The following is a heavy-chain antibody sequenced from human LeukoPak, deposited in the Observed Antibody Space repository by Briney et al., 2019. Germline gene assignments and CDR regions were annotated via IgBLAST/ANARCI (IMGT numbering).Heavy chain of an antibody. CDR1: GYSISSGYY. CDR2: IYHSGST. CDR3: ARSGSYYSAVDAFDI. Sequence: SETLSLTCTVSGYSISSGYYWGWIPQPPGKGLEWIGSIYHSGSTYYNPSLKSRVTISVDTSKNQFSLKLSSVTAADTAVYYCARSGSYYSAVDAFDIWGQGTMVTVSS. J-gene: IGHJ3*02. V-gene: IGHV4-38-2*02. D-gene: IGHD1-26*01.